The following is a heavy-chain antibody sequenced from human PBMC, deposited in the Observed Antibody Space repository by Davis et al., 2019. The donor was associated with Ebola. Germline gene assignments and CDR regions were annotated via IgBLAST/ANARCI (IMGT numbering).Heavy chain of an antibody. CDR2: IKQDGSEK. V-gene: IGHV3-7*03. J-gene: IGHJ2*01. D-gene: IGHD3-10*01. CDR1: GFTFSSYW. CDR3: ARDLWFGELLGYWYFDL. Sequence: GESLKISCAASGFTFSSYWMSWVRQAPGKGLEWVANIKQDGSEKYYVDSVKGRFTISRDNAKNSLYLQMNSLRAEDTAVYYCARDLWFGELLGYWYFDLWGRGTLVTVSS.